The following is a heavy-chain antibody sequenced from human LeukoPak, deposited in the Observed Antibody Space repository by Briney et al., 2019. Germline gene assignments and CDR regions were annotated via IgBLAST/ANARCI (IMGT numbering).Heavy chain of an antibody. CDR2: VKQDGSEK. Sequence: PGGSLRLSCEASEFTFSNYWMSWVRQAPGKGLEWVANVKQDGSEKYYVDSVKGRFTISRDNAKNSLYLQMNSLRAEDTAVYYCARDAGRYFDYWGQGTLVTVSS. D-gene: IGHD1-14*01. CDR3: ARDAGRYFDY. V-gene: IGHV3-7*01. J-gene: IGHJ4*02. CDR1: EFTFSNYW.